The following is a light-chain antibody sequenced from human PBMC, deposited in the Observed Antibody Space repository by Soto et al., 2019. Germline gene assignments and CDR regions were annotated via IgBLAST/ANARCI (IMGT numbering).Light chain of an antibody. CDR3: VQRTTWPWT. CDR2: DAS. CDR1: QSVSSH. J-gene: IGKJ1*01. Sequence: EIVLTQSPGTLSLSPGERATLSCRASQSVSSHLAWYQQKPGQAPRLLIYDASTRATGIPARFSGSGSGPDFTLTISSREPEDCAVYHCVQRTTWPWTCGQGSKVEIK. V-gene: IGKV3-11*01.